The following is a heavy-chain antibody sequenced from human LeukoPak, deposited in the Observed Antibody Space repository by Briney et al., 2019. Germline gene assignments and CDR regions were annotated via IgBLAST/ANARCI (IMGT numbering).Heavy chain of an antibody. CDR1: GGSISSSSYY. CDR3: ARSGDSGSYYNY. CDR2: IYYSGST. D-gene: IGHD1-26*01. J-gene: IGHJ4*02. Sequence: SETLSLTCTVSGGSISSSSYYWGWIRQPPGKGLEWIGSIYYSGSTNYNPSLKSRVTTSVDKSKNQFSLRLSSVTAADTAVYYCARSGDSGSYYNYWGQGTLVTVSS. V-gene: IGHV4-39*07.